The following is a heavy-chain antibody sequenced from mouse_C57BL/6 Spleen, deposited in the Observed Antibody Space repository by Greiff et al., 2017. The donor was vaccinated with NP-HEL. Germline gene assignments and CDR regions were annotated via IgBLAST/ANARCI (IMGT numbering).Heavy chain of an antibody. V-gene: IGHV1-80*01. CDR1: GYAFSSYW. CDR2: IYPGDGDT. CDR3: ARHDGYYSAWFAY. J-gene: IGHJ3*01. D-gene: IGHD2-3*01. Sequence: QVQLQQSGAELVKPGASVKISCKASGYAFSSYWMNWVKQRPGKGLEWIGQIYPGDGDTNYNGKFKGKATLTADKSSSTAYMQLSSLTSEDSAVYFCARHDGYYSAWFAYWGRGTLVTVSA.